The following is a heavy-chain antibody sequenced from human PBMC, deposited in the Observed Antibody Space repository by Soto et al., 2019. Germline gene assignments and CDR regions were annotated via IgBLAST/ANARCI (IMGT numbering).Heavy chain of an antibody. CDR1: GGTFSSYA. Sequence: SVKVSCKASGGTFSSYAISWVRQAPGQGLEWMGGIIPIFGTANYAQKFQGRVTITADESTGTVYMELSSLRSEDTAVYYCARDEAFTGKSYNCPDTWGQGTLVTVSS. CDR2: IIPIFGTA. J-gene: IGHJ5*02. V-gene: IGHV1-69*13. D-gene: IGHD3-10*01. CDR3: ARDEAFTGKSYNCPDT.